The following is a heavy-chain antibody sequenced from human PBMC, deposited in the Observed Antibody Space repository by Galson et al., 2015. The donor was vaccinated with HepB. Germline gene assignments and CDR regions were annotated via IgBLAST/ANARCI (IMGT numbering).Heavy chain of an antibody. V-gene: IGHV3-49*03. D-gene: IGHD3-10*01. J-gene: IGHJ5*02. CDR1: GFTFGDYA. CDR3: TRGYGSGRNWFDP. CDR2: IRSKAYGGTT. Sequence: SLRLSCAASGFTFGDYAMSWFRQAPGKGLEWVGFIRSKAYGGTTEYAASVKGRFTISREDSRSIAYLQMNSPKTEDTAVYFCTRGYGSGRNWFDPWGQGTLVTVSS.